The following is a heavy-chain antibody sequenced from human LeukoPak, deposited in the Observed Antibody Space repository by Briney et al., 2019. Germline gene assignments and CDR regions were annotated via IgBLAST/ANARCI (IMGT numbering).Heavy chain of an antibody. Sequence: KSSGPLSLTCAVSGGSISSSNWWRWVRQPPGKGLEWIGEIYHSGSTNYNPSLKSRVTISVDKSKNQFSLKLSSVTAADTAVYYCARDTDSSGYGNYDYWGQGTLVTVSS. V-gene: IGHV4-4*02. CDR1: GGSISSSNW. J-gene: IGHJ4*02. D-gene: IGHD3-22*01. CDR3: ARDTDSSGYGNYDY. CDR2: IYHSGST.